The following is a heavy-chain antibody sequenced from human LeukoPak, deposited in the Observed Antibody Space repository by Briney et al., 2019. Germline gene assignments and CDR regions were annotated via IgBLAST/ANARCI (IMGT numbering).Heavy chain of an antibody. CDR2: INPNSGGT. CDR1: GGTFSSYA. CDR3: ARVLPITAVFGVVSNWFDP. D-gene: IGHD3-3*01. V-gene: IGHV1-2*02. Sequence: ASVKVSCKASGGTFSSYAISWVRQAPGQGLEWMGWINPNSGGTNYAQKFQGRVTMTRDTSISTAYMELSRLRSDDTAVYYCARVLPITAVFGVVSNWFDPWGQGTLVTVSS. J-gene: IGHJ5*02.